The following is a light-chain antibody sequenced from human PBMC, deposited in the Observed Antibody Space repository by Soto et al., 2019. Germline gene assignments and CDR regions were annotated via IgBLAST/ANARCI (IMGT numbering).Light chain of an antibody. CDR2: EVS. J-gene: IGLJ1*01. Sequence: QSALTQPASVSGSPGQSITISCTGTSSDVGGYNYVSWYQQNPGKAPKLMIYEVSNRPSGVSHRFSGSKSGNTASLTISGLQAEDEADYYCSSYTSSSTLEVFGTGTKVTVL. CDR3: SSYTSSSTLEV. V-gene: IGLV2-14*01. CDR1: SSDVGGYNY.